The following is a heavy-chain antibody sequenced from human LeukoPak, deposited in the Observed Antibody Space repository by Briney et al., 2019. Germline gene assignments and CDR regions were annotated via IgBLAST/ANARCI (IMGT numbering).Heavy chain of an antibody. CDR1: GGSISSSSYY. CDR2: IYYSGST. D-gene: IGHD6-13*01. J-gene: IGHJ6*03. Sequence: SSETLSLTCTGSGGSISSSSYYWGWIRQPPGKGLEWIGNIYYSGSTYYNPSLKSRVTISVDTSKNQFSLKLSSVTTADTAVYYCARQKGSSWYFIYYYYYYMDVWRKGTTVTVSS. CDR3: ARQKGSSWYFIYYYYYYMDV. V-gene: IGHV4-39*01.